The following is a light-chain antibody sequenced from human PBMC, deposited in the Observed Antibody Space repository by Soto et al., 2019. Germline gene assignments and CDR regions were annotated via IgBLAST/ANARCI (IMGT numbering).Light chain of an antibody. CDR1: SSDVGGYNY. J-gene: IGLJ1*01. CDR3: FSHRSGDSHV. Sequence: QSALTKPASVSGSPGQSITISCTGTSSDVGGYNYVSWYQKYPGKAPKLMIYGVTNRPSGVSNRFSGSKTGNTASLTISGLQAEDEAYYYCFSHRSGDSHVFGTGTKVTVL. CDR2: GVT. V-gene: IGLV2-14*01.